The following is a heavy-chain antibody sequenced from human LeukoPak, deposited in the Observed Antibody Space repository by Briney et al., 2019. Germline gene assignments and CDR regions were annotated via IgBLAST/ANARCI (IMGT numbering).Heavy chain of an antibody. D-gene: IGHD3-3*01. CDR2: IKSKTDGGTT. Sequence: GGSLRLSCAASGFTFSNAWMSWVRQAPGKGLEWVGRIKSKTDGGTTDYAAPVKGRFTISRDDSKNTLYLQMYSLKTEDTAVYYCTTAVLLRFFSGYGMDVWGQGTTVTVSS. CDR1: GFTFSNAW. V-gene: IGHV3-15*01. CDR3: TTAVLLRFFSGYGMDV. J-gene: IGHJ6*02.